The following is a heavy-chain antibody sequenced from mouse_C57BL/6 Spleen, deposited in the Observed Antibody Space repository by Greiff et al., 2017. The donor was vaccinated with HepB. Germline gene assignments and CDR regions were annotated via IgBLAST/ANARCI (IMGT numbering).Heavy chain of an antibody. CDR1: GYSFTDYN. V-gene: IGHV1-39*01. D-gene: IGHD1-1*01. CDR3: ARSVVATYYYAMDY. CDR2: INPNYGTT. J-gene: IGHJ4*01. Sequence: EVQLQESGPELVKPGASVKISCKASGYSFTDYNMNWVKQSNGKSLEWIGVINPNYGTTSYNQKFKGKATLTVDQSSSTAYMQLNSLTSEDSAVYYCARSVVATYYYAMDYWGQGTSVTVSS.